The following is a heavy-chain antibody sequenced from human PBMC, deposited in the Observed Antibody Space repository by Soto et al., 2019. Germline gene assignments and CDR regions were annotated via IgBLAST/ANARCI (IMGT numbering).Heavy chain of an antibody. V-gene: IGHV3-23*01. CDR1: GFTFSSYA. D-gene: IGHD1-26*01. CDR3: AKSGSHSYFDY. J-gene: IGHJ4*01. CDR2: ITPSGGDT. Sequence: GGSLRLSCAASGFTFSSYAMNWVRQAPGKGLEWVSAITPSGGDTYYADSVKGRFTISRDNSRNTLYLQMNSLRAEDTAEYYCAKSGSHSYFDYWGHGALVTVSS.